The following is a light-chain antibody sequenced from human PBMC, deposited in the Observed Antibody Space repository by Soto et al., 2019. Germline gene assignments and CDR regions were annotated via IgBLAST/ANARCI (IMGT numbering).Light chain of an antibody. CDR2: EGS. J-gene: IGLJ1*01. CDR1: SSDVGSYNL. V-gene: IGLV2-23*01. CDR3: EV. Sequence: QSALTQPASVSGSPGQSITISCTGTSSDVGSYNLVSWYQQHPGKAPKLMIYEGSKRPSGVSNRFSGSKSGNTASLTISGLQAEDEADYYREVFGTGTKLTVL.